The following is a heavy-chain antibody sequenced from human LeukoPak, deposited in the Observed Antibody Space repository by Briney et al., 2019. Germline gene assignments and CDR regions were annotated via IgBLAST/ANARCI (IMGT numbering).Heavy chain of an antibody. J-gene: IGHJ5*02. CDR3: ARXXSXCSXTSCRNLNWFDP. D-gene: IGHD2-2*01. CDR1: GYTFTSYG. CDR2: ISAYNGNT. V-gene: IGHV1-18*01. Sequence: ASVKVSCKASGYTFTSYGISWVRQAPGQGLEWMGWISAYNGNTNYAQKLQGRVTMTTDTSTSTAYMELRSLRSDDTAVYYCARXXSXCSXTSCRNLNWFDPWGQGTLVTVSS.